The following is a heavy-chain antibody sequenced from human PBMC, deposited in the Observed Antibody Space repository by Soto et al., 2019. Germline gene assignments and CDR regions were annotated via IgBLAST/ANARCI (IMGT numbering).Heavy chain of an antibody. Sequence: QVQLVESGGGVVQPGRSLRLSCAASGFTFSSYGMHWVRQAPGKGLEWVAVIWYDGSNKYYADSVKGRFTISRDNSKNTLYLQMNSLRAEDTAVYYCAREGELGYCSGGSCSAEYFQHWGQGTLVTVSS. J-gene: IGHJ1*01. CDR1: GFTFSSYG. D-gene: IGHD2-15*01. CDR2: IWYDGSNK. V-gene: IGHV3-33*01. CDR3: AREGELGYCSGGSCSAEYFQH.